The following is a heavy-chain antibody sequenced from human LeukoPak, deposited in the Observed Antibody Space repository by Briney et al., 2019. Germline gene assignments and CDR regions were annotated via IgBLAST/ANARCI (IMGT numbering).Heavy chain of an antibody. CDR2: IYTSGST. V-gene: IGHV4-61*05. Sequence: PSETLSLTCTVSGGSISSSSYYWGWIRQPPGKGLEWIGRIYTSGSTNYNPSLKSRVTMSVDTSKNQFSLKLSSVTAADTAVYYCARVSGEDDYGDWGYLDYWGQGTLVTVSS. CDR3: ARVSGEDDYGDWGYLDY. D-gene: IGHD4-17*01. J-gene: IGHJ4*02. CDR1: GGSISSSSYY.